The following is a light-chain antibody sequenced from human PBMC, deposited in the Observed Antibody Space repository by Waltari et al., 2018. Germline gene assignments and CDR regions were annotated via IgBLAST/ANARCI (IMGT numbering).Light chain of an antibody. CDR3: ATWDDSLNSWV. V-gene: IGLV1-47*01. CDR2: KND. Sequence: QPVLTLPPSASGTPGQVVSFSCSGSSSNVGNNYVYWYQQLPGTAPKLLIYKNDQRPSGVPDRCFGSKSGTSASLVISGLRSEDEGHYTCATWDDSLNSWVFGGGTKLTIL. J-gene: IGLJ3*02. CDR1: SSNVGNNY.